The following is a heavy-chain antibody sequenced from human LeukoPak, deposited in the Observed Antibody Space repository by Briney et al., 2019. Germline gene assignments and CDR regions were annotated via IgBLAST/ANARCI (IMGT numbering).Heavy chain of an antibody. D-gene: IGHD3-22*01. V-gene: IGHV3-23*01. J-gene: IGHJ4*02. Sequence: GSLRLSCAASGFTFSTYWMYWVRQAPGKGLEWVSVLSGSGGSTYYADSVKGRFTISRDNSKNTLYLLMNSLRAEDTAVYYCARLLNYYDNTGYPDYWGQGTLVTVSS. CDR3: ARLLNYYDNTGYPDY. CDR1: GFTFSTYW. CDR2: LSGSGGST.